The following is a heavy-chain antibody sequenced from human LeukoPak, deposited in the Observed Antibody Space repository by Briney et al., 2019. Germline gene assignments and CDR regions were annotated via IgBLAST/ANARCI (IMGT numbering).Heavy chain of an antibody. CDR3: ARDGGDDCSSTSCYYNWFDP. CDR1: GGTFSSYA. V-gene: IGHV1-69*11. J-gene: IGHJ5*02. Sequence: SVKVSCKASGGTFSSYAISWVRQAPGQGLEWMGRIIPILGTANYAQKFQGRVTITADESTSTAYMELSSLRSEDTAVYYCARDGGDDCSSTSCYYNWFDPWGQGTLVTVSS. CDR2: IIPILGTA. D-gene: IGHD2-2*01.